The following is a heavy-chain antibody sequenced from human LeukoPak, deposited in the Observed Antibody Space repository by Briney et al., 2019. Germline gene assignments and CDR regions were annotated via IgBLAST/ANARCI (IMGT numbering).Heavy chain of an antibody. Sequence: SETLSLTCTVAGDSISSYYWSWIRQPPGKGLEWIGYIYYSGSTNYNSSLKRRVTISVDTSKNQFSLKLSSVTAADTAVYYCASVKAGVFDYWGQGTLVTVSS. CDR2: IYYSGST. V-gene: IGHV4-59*01. CDR3: ASVKAGVFDY. CDR1: GDSISSYY. J-gene: IGHJ4*02. D-gene: IGHD6-19*01.